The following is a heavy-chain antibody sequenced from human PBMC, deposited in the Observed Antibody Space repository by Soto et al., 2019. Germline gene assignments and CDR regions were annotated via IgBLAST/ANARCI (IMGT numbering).Heavy chain of an antibody. CDR1: GGSFSGYY. Sequence: SETLSLTCAVYGGSFSGYYWSWIRQPPGKGLEWIGEINHSGSTNYNPSLKSRVTISVDTSKNQFSLKLSSVTAADTAVYYCASPDSGYSSSWYYWGQGTLVTVSS. CDR2: INHSGST. CDR3: ASPDSGYSSSWYY. V-gene: IGHV4-34*01. J-gene: IGHJ4*02. D-gene: IGHD6-13*01.